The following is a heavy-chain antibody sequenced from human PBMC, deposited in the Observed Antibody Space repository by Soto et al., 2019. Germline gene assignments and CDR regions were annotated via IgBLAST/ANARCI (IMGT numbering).Heavy chain of an antibody. D-gene: IGHD2-2*01. J-gene: IGHJ6*02. CDR3: ARADCSSTSCYSPYYYGMDV. CDR2: ISSSSSTI. V-gene: IGHV3-48*02. CDR1: GFTFSSYS. Sequence: GSLRLSCAASGFTFSSYSMNWVRQAPGKGLEWVSYISSSSSTIYYADSVKGRFTISRDNAKNSLYLQMNSLRDEDTAVYYCARADCSSTSCYSPYYYGMDVWGQGTTVTVSS.